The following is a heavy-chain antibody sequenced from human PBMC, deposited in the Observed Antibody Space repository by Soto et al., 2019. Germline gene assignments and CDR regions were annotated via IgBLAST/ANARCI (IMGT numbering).Heavy chain of an antibody. CDR1: GGSFSGYY. Sequence: SETLSLTCAVYGGSFSGYYWSWIRQPPGKGLEWIGEINHSGSTNYNPSLKSRVTISVDTSKNQFSLKLSSVTAADTAVYYCARVGGGGYYDILTGYYSPLDYWGQGTLVTVSS. CDR2: INHSGST. J-gene: IGHJ4*02. V-gene: IGHV4-34*01. D-gene: IGHD3-9*01. CDR3: ARVGGGGYYDILTGYYSPLDY.